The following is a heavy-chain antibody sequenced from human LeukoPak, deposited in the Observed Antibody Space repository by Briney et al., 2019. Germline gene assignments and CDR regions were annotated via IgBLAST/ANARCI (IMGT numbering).Heavy chain of an antibody. V-gene: IGHV1-69*06. D-gene: IGHD6-13*01. CDR2: IITIFGTA. J-gene: IGHJ6*04. CDR1: GGTFSSYA. Sequence: SVTVSCKASGGTFSSYAISWVRQAPGQGLEWMGGIITIFGTANYAQKFQGRVTITADKSTSTAYMELSSLRSEDTAVYYCARGKERVVWQQRYYYYGMDVWGKGTTVTVSS. CDR3: ARGKERVVWQQRYYYYGMDV.